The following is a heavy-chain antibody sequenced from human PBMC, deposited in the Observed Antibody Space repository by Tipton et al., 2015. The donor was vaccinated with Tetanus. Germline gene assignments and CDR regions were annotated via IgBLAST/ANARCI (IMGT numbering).Heavy chain of an antibody. V-gene: IGHV1-46*01. CDR1: GYTLTSYH. J-gene: IGHJ4*02. CDR2: INPIGGST. Sequence: QLVQSGPEVKKPGASVKVSCKASGYTLTSYHMHWVRQAPGQGLEWMGIINPIGGSTSYAQKFQDRITMTGDTSTSTVYMDLNSLRSEDTAVYYWARAAGGGGRINGPAGIDYWGQGTLVTVSS. D-gene: IGHD1-20*01. CDR3: ARAAGGGGRINGPAGIDY.